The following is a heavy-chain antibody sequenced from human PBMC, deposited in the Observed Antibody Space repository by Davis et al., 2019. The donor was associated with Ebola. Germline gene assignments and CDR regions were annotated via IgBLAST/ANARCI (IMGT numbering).Heavy chain of an antibody. CDR2: IDPSDSYT. CDR3: ARRIAGVGPALDM. CDR1: GYSFTNHW. V-gene: IGHV5-10-1*01. D-gene: IGHD6-19*01. J-gene: IGHJ3*02. Sequence: GESLKISCQASGYSFTNHWITWVRKLPGKGLEWMWGIDPSDSYTIYSQSFEGHVTISTDRSIRTASLQWNSLKASDTAVYYCARRIAGVGPALDMWGKGTMVIVSS.